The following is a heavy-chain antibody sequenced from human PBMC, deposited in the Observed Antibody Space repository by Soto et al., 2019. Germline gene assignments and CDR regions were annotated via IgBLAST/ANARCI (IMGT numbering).Heavy chain of an antibody. V-gene: IGHV3-23*01. J-gene: IGHJ4*02. D-gene: IGHD1-26*01. CDR1: GFIFENFG. Sequence: AGGSLRLSCAASGFIFENFGMSWVRQAPGKGLEWISSISGSGFKKYYADSVKGRFTISRDNSKNTLYLQMNSLRAEDTAVYYCAKKIGRAVVGATEDYWGQGALVTVSS. CDR2: ISGSGFKK. CDR3: AKKIGRAVVGATEDY.